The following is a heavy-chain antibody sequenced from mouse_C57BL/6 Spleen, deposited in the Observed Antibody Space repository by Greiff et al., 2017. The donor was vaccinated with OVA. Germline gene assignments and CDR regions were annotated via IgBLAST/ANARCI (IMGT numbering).Heavy chain of an antibody. CDR2: IHANSGST. V-gene: IGHV1-64*01. J-gene: IGHJ2*01. CDR1: GYTFTSYW. D-gene: IGHD2-4*01. Sequence: QVQLQQPGAELVKPGASVKLSCKASGYTFTSYWMHWVKQRPGQGLEWIGMIHANSGSTNYNEKFKSKATLYVDKSSSTAYMQLSSLTSEDSAVYYCARCYYDYSYYFDYWGQGTTLTVSS. CDR3: ARCYYDYSYYFDY.